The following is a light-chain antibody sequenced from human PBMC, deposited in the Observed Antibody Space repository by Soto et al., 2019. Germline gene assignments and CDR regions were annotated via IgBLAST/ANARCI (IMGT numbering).Light chain of an antibody. CDR1: QNVGSN. Sequence: EIVMTQSPATLSVSPGDRVTLSCRASQNVGSNVAWFQRRPGQAPRLLIYGASTRAAGIPGRFSGGGSDTEFTLTISSLQSEDFATYYCQQWIRWTFGQGTRLELK. J-gene: IGKJ1*01. CDR3: QQWIRWT. V-gene: IGKV3-15*01. CDR2: GAS.